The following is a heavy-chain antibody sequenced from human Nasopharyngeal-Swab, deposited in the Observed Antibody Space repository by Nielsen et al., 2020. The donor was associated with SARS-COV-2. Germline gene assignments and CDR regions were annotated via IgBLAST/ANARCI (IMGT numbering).Heavy chain of an antibody. Sequence: SETLSLTCTVSGGSITNFHWSWIRQSPGKGLEWIGYVHHSGNTKFNPSLESRVTMSIDTPQNQFSLKMTSVTAADTAVYFCAGRIDSGDQSWWYFDYWGQGNLVIVSS. J-gene: IGHJ4*02. CDR1: GGSITNFH. D-gene: IGHD4-17*01. V-gene: IGHV4-59*01. CDR3: AGRIDSGDQSWWYFDY. CDR2: VHHSGNT.